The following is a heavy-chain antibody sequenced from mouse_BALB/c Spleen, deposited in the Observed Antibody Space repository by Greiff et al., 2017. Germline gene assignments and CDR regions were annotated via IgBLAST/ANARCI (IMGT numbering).Heavy chain of an antibody. V-gene: IGHV1-69*01. D-gene: IGHD2-2*01. CDR1: GYTFTDYW. CDR2: IDTSDSYT. CDR3: ARYGNDPDY. Sequence: VQLQQPGAELVMPGASVKMSCKASGYTFTDYWMHWVKQRPGQGLEWIGAIDTSDSYTSYNQKFKGKATLTVDESSSTAYMQLSSLTSEDSAVYYCARYGNDPDYWGQGTTLTVSS. J-gene: IGHJ2*01.